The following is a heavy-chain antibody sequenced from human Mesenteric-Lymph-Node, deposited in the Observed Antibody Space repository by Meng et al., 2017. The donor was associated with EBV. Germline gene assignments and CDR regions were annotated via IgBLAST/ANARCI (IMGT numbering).Heavy chain of an antibody. Sequence: QVQLQESGPGLVKPSDTLSLTCAVFGYSISSRRWWVWIRQPPGKGLEWIGYIHYTGSTYYNPSLKSRVTMSVDTSKNQFSLNLSSVTAVDTAIYYCATTSEVTTTWFDTWGQGTLGTVAS. V-gene: IGHV4-28*01. D-gene: IGHD2-21*02. CDR3: ATTSEVTTTWFDT. CDR1: GYSISSRRW. J-gene: IGHJ5*02. CDR2: IHYTGST.